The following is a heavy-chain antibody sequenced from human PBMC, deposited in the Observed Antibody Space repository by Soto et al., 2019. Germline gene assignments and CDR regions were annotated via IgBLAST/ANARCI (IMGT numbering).Heavy chain of an antibody. CDR3: VRTIVGATKGGWFDP. V-gene: IGHV3-23*01. J-gene: IGHJ5*02. Sequence: EVQLSESGGGLVQPGGSLRLSCAASGFTFRSYTMSWVRQAPGKGLEWVSSFSGRDATTYYADSVKGRFTISRVNSKNSLLLQMISLLAVDTALYFCVRTIVGATKGGWFDPWGQGALVTVSS. D-gene: IGHD1-26*01. CDR2: FSGRDATT. CDR1: GFTFRSYT.